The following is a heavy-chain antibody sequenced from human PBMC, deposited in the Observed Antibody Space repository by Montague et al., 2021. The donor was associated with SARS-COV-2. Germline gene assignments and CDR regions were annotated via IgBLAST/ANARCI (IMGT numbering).Heavy chain of an antibody. D-gene: IGHD4-17*01. Sequence: SETLSLTCTVSGGSVNSGGYYWSWIRQPPGKGLEWIGNIYYSGTTNYNPSLKSRVTISVDTSKNQFSLKLSSVTAADTAVYYCARDRTADDYDDYGTAGYSYYYGMDAWGQGTTVTVSS. CDR1: GGSVNSGGYY. J-gene: IGHJ6*02. CDR3: ARDRTADDYDDYGTAGYSYYYGMDA. V-gene: IGHV4-61*08. CDR2: IYYSGTT.